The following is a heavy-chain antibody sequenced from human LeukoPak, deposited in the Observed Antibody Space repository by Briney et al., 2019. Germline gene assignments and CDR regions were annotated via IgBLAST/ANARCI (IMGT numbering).Heavy chain of an antibody. Sequence: PGGSLRLACAASGFTFSSYAMSWVRQAPGKGLEWVSGISDSGGNTYYADSVKGRFTISRDNSKNTLYLQMNSLRAEDTAVYYCAKAQGTACFDYWGQGTLVIVSS. J-gene: IGHJ4*02. CDR1: GFTFSSYA. V-gene: IGHV3-23*01. CDR3: AKAQGTACFDY. D-gene: IGHD2-21*01. CDR2: ISDSGGNT.